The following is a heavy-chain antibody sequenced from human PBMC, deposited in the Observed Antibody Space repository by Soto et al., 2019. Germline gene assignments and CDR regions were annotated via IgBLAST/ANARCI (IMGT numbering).Heavy chain of an antibody. Sequence: EVQLVESGGGLVQPGGSLRLSCAASGLTVSNNYMNWVRQAPGKGLEWVSVIYSDGITYHADSVKGRLIISRDNSKNTLHLQMNSLRAEDTAVYYCARELAYGDSREAAIDVWGQGTMVTVSS. CDR2: IYSDGIT. J-gene: IGHJ3*01. D-gene: IGHD4-17*01. V-gene: IGHV3-66*01. CDR3: ARELAYGDSREAAIDV. CDR1: GLTVSNNY.